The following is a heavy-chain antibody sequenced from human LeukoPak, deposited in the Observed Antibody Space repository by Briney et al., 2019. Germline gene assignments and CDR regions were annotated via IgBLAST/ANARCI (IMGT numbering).Heavy chain of an antibody. CDR3: ARGYCSSTSCYTAYYFDY. Sequence: RASVKVSCKASGGTFSSYAISWVRQAPGQGLEWMGGIIPIFGTANYAQKFQGRVTITTDESTSTAYMELSSLRSEDTAVYYCARGYCSSTSCYTAYYFDYWGQGTLVTVSS. J-gene: IGHJ4*02. CDR2: IIPIFGTA. CDR1: GGTFSSYA. D-gene: IGHD2-2*02. V-gene: IGHV1-69*05.